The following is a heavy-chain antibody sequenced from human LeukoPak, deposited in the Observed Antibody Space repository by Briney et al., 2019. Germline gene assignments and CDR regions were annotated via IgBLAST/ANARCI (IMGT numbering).Heavy chain of an antibody. CDR3: ARAQITGTYVNWFDP. Sequence: SETLSLTCAVYGGSFSGYYWSWIRQPPGKGLEWVGEINHSGSTNYNPSLKSRVTISVDTSKNQFSLKLSSVTAADTAVYYCARAQITGTYVNWFDPWGQGTLVTVSS. D-gene: IGHD1-20*01. J-gene: IGHJ5*02. CDR1: GGSFSGYY. CDR2: INHSGST. V-gene: IGHV4-34*01.